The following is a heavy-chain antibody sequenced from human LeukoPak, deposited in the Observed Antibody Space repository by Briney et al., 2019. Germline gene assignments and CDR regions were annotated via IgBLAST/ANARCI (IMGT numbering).Heavy chain of an antibody. J-gene: IGHJ6*03. Sequence: GGSLRLSCAASGFTFSSYAMSWVRQAPGKGLEWVSPISGSGDSTYYADSVKGRFTISRDNSKNTLYLQMNSLRAEDTAIYYCAKGGGGGYYYYMDVWGKGTTVTVSS. V-gene: IGHV3-23*01. CDR3: AKGGGGGYYYYMDV. CDR2: ISGSGDST. CDR1: GFTFSSYA. D-gene: IGHD2-15*01.